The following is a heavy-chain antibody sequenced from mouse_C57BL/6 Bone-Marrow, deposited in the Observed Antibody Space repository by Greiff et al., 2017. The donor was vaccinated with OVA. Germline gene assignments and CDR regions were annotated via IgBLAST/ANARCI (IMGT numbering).Heavy chain of an antibody. CDR3: AGENYTNYYYAMDY. CDR2: IYPGNSDT. D-gene: IGHD2-5*01. J-gene: IGHJ4*01. CDR1: GYTFTSYW. Sequence: EVQLQQSGTVLARPGASVKMSCKTSGYTFTSYWMHWVKQRPGQGLEWIGAIYPGNSDTSYNQKFKGKAKLTAVTSASTAYMELSSLTNEDSAVYYCAGENYTNYYYAMDYWGRGNSVTVSS. V-gene: IGHV1-5*01.